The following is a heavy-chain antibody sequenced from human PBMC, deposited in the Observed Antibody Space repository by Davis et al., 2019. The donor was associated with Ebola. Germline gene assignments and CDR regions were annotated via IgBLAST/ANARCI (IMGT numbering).Heavy chain of an antibody. V-gene: IGHV3-48*01. CDR2: ISSSSSTI. CDR1: GFTFSSYS. J-gene: IGHJ6*03. CDR3: ARGPGVNDILTHYYYYYYMDV. Sequence: PGGSLRLSCAASGFTFSSYSMNWVRQAPGKGLEWVSYISSSSSTIYYADSVKGRFTISRDNAKNSLYLQMNSLRAEDTAVYYCARGPGVNDILTHYYYYYYMDVWGKGTTVTVSS. D-gene: IGHD3-9*01.